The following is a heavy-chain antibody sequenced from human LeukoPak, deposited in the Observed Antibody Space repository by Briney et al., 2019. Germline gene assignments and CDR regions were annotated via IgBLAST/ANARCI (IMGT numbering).Heavy chain of an antibody. J-gene: IGHJ5*02. V-gene: IGHV3-23*01. CDR1: GSTFSSYA. Sequence: GGSLRLTCAASGSTFSSYAMSWVRQAPGKGLEWVSAISGSGGSTYYADSVKGRFTISRDNSKNTLYLQMNSLRAEDTAVYYCASYGSGSYYNWFDPWGQGTLVTVSS. CDR3: ASYGSGSYYNWFDP. D-gene: IGHD3-10*01. CDR2: ISGSGGST.